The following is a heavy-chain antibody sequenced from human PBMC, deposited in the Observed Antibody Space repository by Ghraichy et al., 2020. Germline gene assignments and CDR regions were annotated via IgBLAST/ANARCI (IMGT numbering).Heavy chain of an antibody. D-gene: IGHD2-21*02. CDR3: ARAYCGGDCAIDY. V-gene: IGHV4-30-4*01. CDR2: IYYSGST. CDR1: GGSISSGDYY. Sequence: SETLSLTCTVSGGSISSGDYYWSWIRQPPGKGLEWIGYIYYSGSTYYNPSLKSRVTISVDTSKNQFSLKLSSVTAADTAVYYCARAYCGGDCAIDYWGQGTLVTVSS. J-gene: IGHJ4*02.